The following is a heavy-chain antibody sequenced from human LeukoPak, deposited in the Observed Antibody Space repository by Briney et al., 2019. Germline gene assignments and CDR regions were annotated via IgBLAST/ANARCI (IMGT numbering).Heavy chain of an antibody. CDR3: AKIQGYFDY. V-gene: IGHV3-23*01. J-gene: IGHJ4*02. CDR2: ITGGGGTT. CDR1: GFTFSSYG. Sequence: GGSLRLSCAASGFTFSSYGMSWVRQAPGKGPQRVSAITGGGGTTYYADSVKGRFTISRDNSKNTLYLQMNSLRAEDTAVYYCAKIQGYFDYWGQGNLVTVSS.